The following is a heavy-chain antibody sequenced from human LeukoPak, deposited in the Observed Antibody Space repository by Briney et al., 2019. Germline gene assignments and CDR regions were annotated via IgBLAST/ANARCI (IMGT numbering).Heavy chain of an antibody. CDR3: AKNDDILLDKGAFDI. Sequence: PGGSLRLSCAASGFTFSSYAMSWVRQAPGKGLEWVSTISGSGGSTYYADSVKGRFTISRDNSKNTLFLQMNSLRPEDTAVYYCAKNDDILLDKGAFDIWGQGTMVTVSS. J-gene: IGHJ3*02. CDR1: GFTFSSYA. D-gene: IGHD3-9*01. CDR2: ISGSGGST. V-gene: IGHV3-23*01.